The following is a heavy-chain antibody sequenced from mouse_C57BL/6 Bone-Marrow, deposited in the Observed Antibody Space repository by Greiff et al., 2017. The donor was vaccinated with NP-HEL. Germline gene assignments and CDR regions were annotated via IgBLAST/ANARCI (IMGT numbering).Heavy chain of an antibody. J-gene: IGHJ2*01. CDR1: GYSFTSYY. V-gene: IGHV1-66*01. CDR2: IYPGSGNT. CDR3: ARGRGWLLRNFDY. Sequence: QVQLKQPGPELVKPGASVKISCKASGYSFTSYYIHWVKQRPGQGLEWIGWIYPGSGNTKYNEKFKGKATLTADTSSSTAYMQLSSLTSEDSAVYYCARGRGWLLRNFDYGGKGTTLTVAS. D-gene: IGHD2-3*01.